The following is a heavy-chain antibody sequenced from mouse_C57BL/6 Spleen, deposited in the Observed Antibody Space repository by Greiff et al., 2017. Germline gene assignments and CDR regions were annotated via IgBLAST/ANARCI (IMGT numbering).Heavy chain of an antibody. CDR1: GFTFSSYG. CDR3: ARHYPITTVVEGGNYCDY. V-gene: IGHV5-6*01. D-gene: IGHD1-1*01. CDR2: ISSGGSYT. Sequence: EVKLVESGGDLVKPGGSLKLSCAASGFTFSSYGMSWVRQTPDKRLEWVATISSGGSYTYYPDSVKGRFTISRDNAKHTLYLQRSSMKSEDTAMYYCARHYPITTVVEGGNYCDYWGQGTTLTVSS. J-gene: IGHJ2*01.